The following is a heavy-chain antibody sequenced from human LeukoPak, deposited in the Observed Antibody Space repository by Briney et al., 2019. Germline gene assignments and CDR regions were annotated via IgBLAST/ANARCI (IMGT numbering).Heavy chain of an antibody. CDR2: ISPDSGGT. Sequence: ASVKVSCKPSGYTFTDYYIHWVRQAPGQGLDYMGWISPDSGGTNYAQKFQGRVTMTRDTSISTAYMELSRLRSDDTAVYYCARGPYDSSGYSDYWGQGTPVTVSP. CDR3: ARGPYDSSGYSDY. J-gene: IGHJ4*02. V-gene: IGHV1-2*02. D-gene: IGHD3-22*01. CDR1: GYTFTDYY.